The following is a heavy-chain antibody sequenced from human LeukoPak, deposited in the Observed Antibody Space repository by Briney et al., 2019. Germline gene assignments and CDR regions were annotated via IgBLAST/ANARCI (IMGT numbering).Heavy chain of an antibody. CDR1: GFTFMNYD. V-gene: IGHV3-48*03. Sequence: PGGSLRLSCAASGFTFMNYDMNWVRQAPGRGLEWLSCIRSSGVTGTLIYDADSVKGRFTVSRDNAGNTLYLQMGSPRAEDTAVYYCVRGSGWSGSQFGDPFEVWGQGTTVIVSS. J-gene: IGHJ3*01. CDR2: IRSSGVTGTLI. CDR3: VRGSGWSGSQFGDPFEV. D-gene: IGHD1-26*01.